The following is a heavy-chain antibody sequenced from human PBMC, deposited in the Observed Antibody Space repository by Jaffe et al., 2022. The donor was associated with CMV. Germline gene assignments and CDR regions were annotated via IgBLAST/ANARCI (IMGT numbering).Heavy chain of an antibody. D-gene: IGHD2-21*02. CDR3: ARGSVTAFLFDY. Sequence: QVQLQESGPGLVKPSETLSLTCTVSGGSISSYYWSWIRQPPGKGLEWIGYIYYSGSTNYNPSLKSRVTISVDTSKNQFSLKLSSVTAADTAVYYCARGSVTAFLFDYWGQGTLVTVSS. CDR1: GGSISSYY. V-gene: IGHV4-59*01. J-gene: IGHJ4*02. CDR2: IYYSGST.